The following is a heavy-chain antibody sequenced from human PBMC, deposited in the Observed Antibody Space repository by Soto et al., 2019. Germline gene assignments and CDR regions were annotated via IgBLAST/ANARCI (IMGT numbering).Heavy chain of an antibody. J-gene: IGHJ4*02. D-gene: IGHD3-10*01. CDR3: ARTYGSGDYFLPFEY. Sequence: QVQLLQSGAEVKKPGASVKVSCKASGYMFNTYGITWVRQAPGQGLKWMGWISVYNGNIDYAQKFEGRVTMTTDTSTSTAYMELKSLTSDDTAVYYCARTYGSGDYFLPFEYWGQGTPVSVSS. V-gene: IGHV1-18*01. CDR1: GYMFNTYG. CDR2: ISVYNGNI.